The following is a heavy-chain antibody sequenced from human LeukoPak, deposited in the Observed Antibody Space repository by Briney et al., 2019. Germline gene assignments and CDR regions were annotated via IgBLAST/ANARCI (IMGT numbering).Heavy chain of an antibody. CDR3: ARGPTTMVRGVIGFDP. V-gene: IGHV4-61*02. J-gene: IGHJ5*02. Sequence: SQTLSLTCTVSGGSISSGSYYWSWIRQPAGKGLEWIGRIYTSGSTNYNPSLKSRVTISVDASKNQFSLKLSSVTAADTAVYYCARGPTTMVRGVIGFDPWGQGTLVTVSS. CDR2: IYTSGST. CDR1: GGSISSGSYY. D-gene: IGHD3-10*01.